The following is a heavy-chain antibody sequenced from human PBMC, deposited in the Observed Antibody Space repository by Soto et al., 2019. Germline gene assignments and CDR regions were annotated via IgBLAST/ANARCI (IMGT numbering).Heavy chain of an antibody. CDR1: GGSFSKNG. V-gene: IGHV1-69*01. CDR2: IIPVSGPA. D-gene: IGHD3-16*02. CDR3: AREALETFGGVNVNYHSYGMDV. J-gene: IGHJ6*02. Sequence: QVQLVQSGAEVKKPGSSVKVSCKATGGSFSKNGINWVRQAPGQGLEWMGGIIPVSGPANYAQRFQGRVTIAADESTCTTYMEVSSLTSEDTAVYYCAREALETFGGVNVNYHSYGMDVWGQGTTVIVSS.